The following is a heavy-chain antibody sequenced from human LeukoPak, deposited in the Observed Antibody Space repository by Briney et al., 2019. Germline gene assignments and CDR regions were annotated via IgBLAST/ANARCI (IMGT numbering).Heavy chain of an antibody. Sequence: GGSLTRSCAASVFTFSSYGMLWVRQAPGKGLVWVALIRYDGSNKYYADSVKGRFTISRDNSKNTLYLQMNSLRAEDTAVYYCANDGSFFYYYMDVWGKGTTVTVSS. J-gene: IGHJ6*03. V-gene: IGHV3-30*02. D-gene: IGHD3-3*01. CDR3: ANDGSFFYYYMDV. CDR2: IRYDGSNK. CDR1: VFTFSSYG.